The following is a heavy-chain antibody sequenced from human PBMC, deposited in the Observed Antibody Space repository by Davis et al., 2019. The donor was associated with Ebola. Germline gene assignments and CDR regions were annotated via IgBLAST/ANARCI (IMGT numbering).Heavy chain of an antibody. CDR3: ARSNFWSGFDY. J-gene: IGHJ4*02. CDR1: GASISSSNYY. V-gene: IGHV4-39*07. D-gene: IGHD3-3*01. Sequence: MPSETLSLTCTVSGASISSSNYYWSWIRQPPGKGLEWIGEINHSGSTNYNPSLKSRVTISVDTSKNQFSLKLSSVTAADTAVYYCARSNFWSGFDYWGQGTLVTVSS. CDR2: INHSGST.